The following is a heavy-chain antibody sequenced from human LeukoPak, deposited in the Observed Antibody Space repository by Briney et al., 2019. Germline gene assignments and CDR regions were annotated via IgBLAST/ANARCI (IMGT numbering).Heavy chain of an antibody. CDR2: IYYSGST. D-gene: IGHD4-17*01. CDR1: GGSISSYY. V-gene: IGHV4-59*01. Sequence: SETLSLTCTVSGGSISSYYWSWIRQPPGKGLEWIGYIYYSGSTNYNPSLKSRVTISVDTSKNQFSLKLSSVTAADTAVYYCAKAGYGDHHDYCGQGTLVTVSS. J-gene: IGHJ4*02. CDR3: AKAGYGDHHDY.